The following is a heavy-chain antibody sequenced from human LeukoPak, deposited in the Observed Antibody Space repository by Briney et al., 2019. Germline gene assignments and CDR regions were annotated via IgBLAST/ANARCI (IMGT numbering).Heavy chain of an antibody. D-gene: IGHD6-19*01. Sequence: SETLSLTCTVSGGTISSYYWNWIRQPPGKGLEWIGYIHYSGSTKYNPSLKSRVTISVDTSKNQFSLKLSLVTAADTAVYYCARWYSSGWAFDYWGQGTLVTVSS. J-gene: IGHJ4*02. CDR3: ARWYSSGWAFDY. CDR2: IHYSGST. CDR1: GGTISSYY. V-gene: IGHV4-59*08.